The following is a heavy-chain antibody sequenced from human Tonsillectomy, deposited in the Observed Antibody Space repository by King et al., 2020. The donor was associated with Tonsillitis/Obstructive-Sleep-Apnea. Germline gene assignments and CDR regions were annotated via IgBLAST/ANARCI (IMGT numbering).Heavy chain of an antibody. CDR2: ISYDGSNK. V-gene: IGHV3-30*18. D-gene: IGHD6-19*01. J-gene: IGHJ4*02. CDR1: GFTFGSYG. CDR3: AKEDDSSGCHYFDS. Sequence: VQLVQSGGGVVQPGRSLRLSCAASGFTFGSYGMHWVRQAPGKGLEWGAVISYDGSNKYYADSVKGRFTISRDNSKNTLYLQMKSLRAEDTAVYYCAKEDDSSGCHYFDSWGQGTQVTVSS.